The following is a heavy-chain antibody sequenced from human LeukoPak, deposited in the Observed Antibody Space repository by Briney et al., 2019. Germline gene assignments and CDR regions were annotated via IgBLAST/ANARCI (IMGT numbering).Heavy chain of an antibody. J-gene: IGHJ4*02. CDR3: AKGPLLWFGELLTAFDY. CDR1: GDSISSFY. Sequence: SETLSLTCTVSGDSISSFYWSWIRQPPGKGLEWIGYIYHNGITNYNPFLKSRVTISIDTSKTQFSLRLSSVTAADTALYYCAKGPLLWFGELLTAFDYWGQGTLVTVSS. V-gene: IGHV4-59*01. D-gene: IGHD3-10*01. CDR2: IYHNGIT.